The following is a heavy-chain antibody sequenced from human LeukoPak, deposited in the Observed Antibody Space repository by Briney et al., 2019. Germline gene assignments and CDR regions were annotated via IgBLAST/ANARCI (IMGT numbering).Heavy chain of an antibody. J-gene: IGHJ4*02. V-gene: IGHV3-30*04. D-gene: IGHD3-3*01. Sequence: PGRSLRLSCAASGFTFSSNAMHWVRQAPGKGLEWVAIISYDGSNKYYADSVKGRFTISRDNSKNTLYLQMNSLRAEDTAVYYCAKDYRPHDFWSGLVDYWGQGTLVTVSS. CDR3: AKDYRPHDFWSGLVDY. CDR1: GFTFSSNA. CDR2: ISYDGSNK.